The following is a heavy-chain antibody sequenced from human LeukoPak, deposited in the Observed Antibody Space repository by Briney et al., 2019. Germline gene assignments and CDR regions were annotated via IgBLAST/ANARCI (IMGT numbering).Heavy chain of an antibody. CDR1: GYTFTGYY. V-gene: IGHV1-2*02. J-gene: IGHJ6*02. CDR2: INPNSGGT. CDR3: VSSNYYGSGSYYNPHYYYYGMDV. D-gene: IGHD3-10*01. Sequence: ASVKVSCKASGYTFTGYYMHWVRQAPGQGLEWMGWINPNSGGTNYAQKFQGRVTMTRDTSISTAYMELSRLRSDDTAVYYRVSSNYYGSGSYYNPHYYYYGMDVWGQGTTVTVSS.